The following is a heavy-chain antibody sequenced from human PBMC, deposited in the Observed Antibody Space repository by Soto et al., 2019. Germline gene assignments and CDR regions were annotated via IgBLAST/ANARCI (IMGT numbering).Heavy chain of an antibody. Sequence: QVQLVQSGAELKKPGSSVTVSCSASGVTFSSYAFTWVRQAPGQGLEWMGNIIPVFRTSNYAQGFQGRLTISADESTNTIDMELVSLRFEDMAVYFCAKDGSGDGGGGESWGQGTLVIVSS. V-gene: IGHV1-69*18. D-gene: IGHD7-27*01. CDR1: GVTFSSYA. J-gene: IGHJ4*02. CDR3: AKDGSGDGGGGES. CDR2: IIPVFRTS.